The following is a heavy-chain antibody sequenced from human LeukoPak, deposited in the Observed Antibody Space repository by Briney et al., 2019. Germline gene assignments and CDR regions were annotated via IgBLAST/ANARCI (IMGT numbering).Heavy chain of an antibody. Sequence: GGSLRLSCAASGFTFSSYAMHWVRQAPGKGLEWVAVISYDGSNEYYADSVKGRFTISRDNSKNTLYLQMNSLRAEDTAVYYCARDPTVLRYFEWLLSTWYFDYWGQGTLVTVSS. CDR1: GFTFSSYA. J-gene: IGHJ4*02. CDR2: ISYDGSNE. D-gene: IGHD3-9*01. CDR3: ARDPTVLRYFEWLLSTWYFDY. V-gene: IGHV3-30*04.